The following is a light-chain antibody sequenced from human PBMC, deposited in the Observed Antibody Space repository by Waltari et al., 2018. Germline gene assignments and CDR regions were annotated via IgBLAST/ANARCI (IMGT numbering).Light chain of an antibody. CDR2: GAS. CDR3: QQYNNWPPLFT. J-gene: IGKJ3*01. CDR1: QSVTTN. Sequence: EIVMTQSPATLSVSPGERATLSCRASQSVTTNLAWYQQKPGQAPRLLIYGASTRATGIPARFSGSGSGTEFTLTISGTQSGDFAXXYCQQYNNWPPLFTFGPGTRVDFK. V-gene: IGKV3-15*01.